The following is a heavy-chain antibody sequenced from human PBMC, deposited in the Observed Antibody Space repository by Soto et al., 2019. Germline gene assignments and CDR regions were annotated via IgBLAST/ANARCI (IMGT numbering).Heavy chain of an antibody. D-gene: IGHD5-18*01. J-gene: IGHJ4*02. CDR1: GFSLSTSGVG. CDR2: IYWDADN. Sequence: SGPTLVNPTQTLTLTCTFSGFSLSTSGVGLGWIRQTPGKALEWLALIYWDADNRYSPSLKSRLTITKHTSKKQVVLTMTNMDPVDTATYYCVHREVGETAMTFDYWGQGTLLTVSS. V-gene: IGHV2-5*02. CDR3: VHREVGETAMTFDY.